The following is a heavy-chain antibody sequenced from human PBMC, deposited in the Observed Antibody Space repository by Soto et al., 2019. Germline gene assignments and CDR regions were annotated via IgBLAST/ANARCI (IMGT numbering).Heavy chain of an antibody. J-gene: IGHJ4*02. CDR3: ARSIMIVGADFDY. D-gene: IGHD1-26*01. V-gene: IGHV1-69*10. CDR1: GGTFSNYA. Sequence: GASVKVSCKASGGTFSNYAISWVRQAPGQGLEWMGGIIVRNVKTNYPQKFQGRVTITRDTSASTVYMELSNLTSEDTAIYYCARSIMIVGADFDYWGQGTLVTVSS. CDR2: IIVRNVKT.